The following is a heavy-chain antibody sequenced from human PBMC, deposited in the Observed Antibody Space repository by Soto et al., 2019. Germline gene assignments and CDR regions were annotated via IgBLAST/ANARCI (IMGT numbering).Heavy chain of an antibody. CDR1: GFTFSSYA. CDR3: ATNSGYDPFQGGPCDY. Sequence: GGSLRLSCAASGFTFSSYAMSWVRQAPGKGLEWVSAISGSGGSTYYADSVKGRFTISRDNSKNTLYLQMNSLRAEDTAVYYCATNSGYDPFQGGPCDYWGQGTLVTVSS. D-gene: IGHD5-12*01. J-gene: IGHJ4*02. V-gene: IGHV3-23*01. CDR2: ISGSGGST.